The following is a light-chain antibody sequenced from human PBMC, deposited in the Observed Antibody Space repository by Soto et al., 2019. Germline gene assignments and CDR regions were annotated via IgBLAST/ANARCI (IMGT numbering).Light chain of an antibody. CDR1: QSVSSY. J-gene: IGKJ2*01. Sequence: EIVMTQSPATLSVSPGERATLSCRASQSVSSYLAWYQQKPGLPPRLLIYDASTRATGIPDRFSGSGSGTDFFLTISSLQSADFAVYYCQQYSNWPPLYTFGRGTKLEIK. CDR3: QQYSNWPPLYT. V-gene: IGKV3-15*01. CDR2: DAS.